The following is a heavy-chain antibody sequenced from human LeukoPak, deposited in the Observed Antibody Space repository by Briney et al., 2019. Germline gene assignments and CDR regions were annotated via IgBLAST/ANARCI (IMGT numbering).Heavy chain of an antibody. Sequence: GGSLRLSCVGSGFTLSDNWMTWVRLAPGWGLEWVANIKHDGSEKNYVDSVKGRFTISRDNAKNSVYLQMDRLRAEDTAVYYCASTTVTTKIVGFDYWGQGTLVTVSS. V-gene: IGHV3-7*01. CDR3: ASTTVTTKIVGFDY. CDR1: GFTLSDNW. D-gene: IGHD4-17*01. CDR2: IKHDGSEK. J-gene: IGHJ4*02.